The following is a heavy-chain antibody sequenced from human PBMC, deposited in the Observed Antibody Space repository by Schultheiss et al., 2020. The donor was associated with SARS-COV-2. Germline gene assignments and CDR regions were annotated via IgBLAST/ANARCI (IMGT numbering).Heavy chain of an antibody. V-gene: IGHV3-21*01. CDR2: SDTSGGST. CDR3: ARDYYGMDV. Sequence: GESLKISCAASGFIFSSYTMNWVRQAPGKGLEWVSASDTSGGSTYADSVKGRLTISRDNSKSTLFLQMDSLRAEDTAVYYCARDYYGMDVWGQGTTVTVSS. J-gene: IGHJ6*02. CDR1: GFIFSSYT.